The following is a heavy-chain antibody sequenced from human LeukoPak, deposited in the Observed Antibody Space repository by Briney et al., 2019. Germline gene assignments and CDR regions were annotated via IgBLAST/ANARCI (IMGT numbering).Heavy chain of an antibody. Sequence: SETLSLTCTVSGGSISSSRYYWGWIRQPPGKGLEWIGSIYYSGSTYYNPSLKSRVTISVDTSKNQFSLKLSSVTAADTAVYYCARDHVDIVATISRSDAFDIWGQGTMVTVSS. V-gene: IGHV4-39*07. D-gene: IGHD5-12*01. CDR2: IYYSGST. CDR3: ARDHVDIVATISRSDAFDI. J-gene: IGHJ3*02. CDR1: GGSISSSRYY.